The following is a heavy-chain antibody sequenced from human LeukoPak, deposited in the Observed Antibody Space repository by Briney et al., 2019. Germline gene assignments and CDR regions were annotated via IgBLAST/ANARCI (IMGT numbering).Heavy chain of an antibody. CDR1: GYTFTGYY. Sequence: ASVKVSCKASGYTFTGYYMHWVRQAPGQGLERMGWINPNSGGTNYAQKFQGRVTMTRDTSISTAYMELSRLRSDDTAVYYCARADSSGYYAFGYWGQGTLVTVSS. J-gene: IGHJ4*02. D-gene: IGHD3-22*01. CDR2: INPNSGGT. V-gene: IGHV1-2*02. CDR3: ARADSSGYYAFGY.